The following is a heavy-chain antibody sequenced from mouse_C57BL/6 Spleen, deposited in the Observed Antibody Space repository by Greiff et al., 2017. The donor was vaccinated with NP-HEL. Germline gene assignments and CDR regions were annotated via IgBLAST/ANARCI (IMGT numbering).Heavy chain of an antibody. J-gene: IGHJ2*01. D-gene: IGHD1-2*01. CDR1: GYAFTNYL. V-gene: IGHV1-54*01. CDR3: ARWNVLYWNLYFDY. CDR2: INPGSGGT. Sequence: VQLQQSGAELVRPGTSVKVSCKASGYAFTNYLIEWVKQRPGQGLEWIGVINPGSGGTNYNEKFKGKATLTADKSSSTAYMQLSSLTSEDSAVYFCARWNVLYWNLYFDYWGQGTTLTVSS.